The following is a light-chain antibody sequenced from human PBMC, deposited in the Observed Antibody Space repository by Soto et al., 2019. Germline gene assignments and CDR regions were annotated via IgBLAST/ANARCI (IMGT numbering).Light chain of an antibody. J-gene: IGKJ2*01. CDR3: QQYNNWPS. Sequence: EIVMTQSPATLSVSPGERATLSCRASQSVSSNLAWYQQKPGQAPRLLIYGASTRATGIPARFSGSGSGTEFTLTISSLHSEDFAVYCCQQYNNWPSFGQGTKLEIK. V-gene: IGKV3D-15*01. CDR1: QSVSSN. CDR2: GAS.